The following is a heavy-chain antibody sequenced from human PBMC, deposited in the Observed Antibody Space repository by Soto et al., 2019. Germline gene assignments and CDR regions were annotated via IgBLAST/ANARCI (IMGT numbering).Heavy chain of an antibody. CDR3: ARGGVTMVRGVIIPYYYYGMDV. CDR2: IIPIFGTA. D-gene: IGHD3-10*01. CDR1: GGTFSSYA. J-gene: IGHJ6*02. Sequence: QVQLVQSGAEVKKPGSSVKVSCKASGGTFSSYAISWVRQAPGQGLEWMGGIIPIFGTANYAQKFQGRVTITADESTSTAYMELSSLTSEDTAVYYCARGGVTMVRGVIIPYYYYGMDVWGQGTTVTVSS. V-gene: IGHV1-69*01.